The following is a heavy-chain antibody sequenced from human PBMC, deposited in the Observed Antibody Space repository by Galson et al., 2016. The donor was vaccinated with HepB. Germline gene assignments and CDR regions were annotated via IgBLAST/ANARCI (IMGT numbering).Heavy chain of an antibody. CDR3: ARVMERWLQFSFASPSFY. V-gene: IGHV1-3*04. D-gene: IGHD5-24*01. J-gene: IGHJ4*02. CDR2: INTGNGNT. CDR1: GYTFTPYA. Sequence: SVKVSCKASGYTFTPYAMHWVRQAPGQRLEWMGWINTGNGNTEYSHKFRGRVTITRDTSASTAYMELSSLRSEDTAVYYCARVMERWLQFSFASPSFYCGQGTLVTVSS.